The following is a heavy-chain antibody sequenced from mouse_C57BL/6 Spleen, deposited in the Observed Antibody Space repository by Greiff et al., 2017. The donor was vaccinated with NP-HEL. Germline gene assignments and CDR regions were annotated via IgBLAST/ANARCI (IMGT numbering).Heavy chain of an antibody. V-gene: IGHV1-64*01. CDR1: GYTFTSYW. Sequence: QVQLQQPGAELVKPGASVKLSCKASGYTFTSYWMHWVKQRPGQGLEWIGMIHPNSGSTNYNGQFKSKATLTVDKSSSTAYMQLSSLTSEDSAVYDGAGGEGYFDYWGQSTTLTVSS. J-gene: IGHJ2*01. D-gene: IGHD1-1*02. CDR2: IHPNSGST. CDR3: AGGEGYFDY.